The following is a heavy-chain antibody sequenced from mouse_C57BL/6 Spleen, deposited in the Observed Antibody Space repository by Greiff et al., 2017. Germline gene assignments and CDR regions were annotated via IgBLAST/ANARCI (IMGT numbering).Heavy chain of an antibody. J-gene: IGHJ2*01. D-gene: IGHD1-1*02. CDR3: ARDGIWYFDY. CDR1: GYAFSSYW. Sequence: VKLQESGAELVKPGASVKISCKASGYAFSSYWMNWVKQRPGKGLEWIGQIYPGDGDTNYNGKFKGKATLTADKSSSTAYMQLSSLTSEDSAVYFCARDGIWYFDYWGQGTTLTVSS. CDR2: IYPGDGDT. V-gene: IGHV1-80*01.